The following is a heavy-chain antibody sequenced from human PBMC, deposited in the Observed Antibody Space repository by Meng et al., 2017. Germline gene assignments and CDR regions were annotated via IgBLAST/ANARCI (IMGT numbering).Heavy chain of an antibody. CDR3: ARDEDISAAGKLFGDY. V-gene: IGHV1-2*06. J-gene: IGHJ4*02. CDR2: IDPKNGDT. D-gene: IGHD6-13*01. CDR1: GYNFPDYY. Sequence: QVQLVQVGAEVKKPGASVKVSCKPSGYNFPDYYIHWVRQAPGQGLEWMGRIDPKNGDTHYAQKFQGRVTMTGDTSISTAYMDLSGLRSDDTAVYYCARDEDISAAGKLFGDYWGQGTLVTVSS.